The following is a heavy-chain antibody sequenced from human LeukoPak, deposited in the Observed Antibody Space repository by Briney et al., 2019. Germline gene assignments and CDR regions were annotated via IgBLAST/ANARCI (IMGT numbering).Heavy chain of an antibody. J-gene: IGHJ4*02. CDR1: GFTFSSYG. V-gene: IGHV3-30*18. CDR3: AKDLSTYYYDSSGYYFDY. Sequence: GRSLRLSCAASGFTFSSYGMHWVRQAPGKGLEWVAVISYDGSNKYYADSVKGRFTISRDNSKNTLYLQMNSLRAEDTAVYYCAKDLSTYYYDSSGYYFDYWGQGTLVTVSS. D-gene: IGHD3-22*01. CDR2: ISYDGSNK.